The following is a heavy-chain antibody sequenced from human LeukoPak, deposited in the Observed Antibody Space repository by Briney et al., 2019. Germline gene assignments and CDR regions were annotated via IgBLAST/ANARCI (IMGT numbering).Heavy chain of an antibody. CDR2: IYYSGST. Sequence: SETLSLTCTVSGGSISSYYWSWIRQPPGKGLEWIGYIYYSGSTNCNPSLKSRVTISVDTSKNQFSLKLSSVTAADTAVYYCASGGLRWNWFDPWGQGTLVTVSS. CDR3: ASGGLRWNWFDP. CDR1: GGSISSYY. J-gene: IGHJ5*02. V-gene: IGHV4-59*01. D-gene: IGHD4-23*01.